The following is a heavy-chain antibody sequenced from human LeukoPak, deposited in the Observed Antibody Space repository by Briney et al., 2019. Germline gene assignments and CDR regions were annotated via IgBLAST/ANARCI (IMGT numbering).Heavy chain of an antibody. J-gene: IGHJ4*02. CDR3: ARPYSSSDPFDY. D-gene: IGHD6-6*01. Sequence: GASVKVSCKASGGTFSSYAISWVRQAPGQGLEWMGRINPNSGGTNYAQKFQGRVTMTRDTSISTAYMELSRLRSDDTAVYYCARPYSSSDPFDYWGQGTLVTVSS. CDR1: GGTFSSYA. V-gene: IGHV1-2*06. CDR2: INPNSGGT.